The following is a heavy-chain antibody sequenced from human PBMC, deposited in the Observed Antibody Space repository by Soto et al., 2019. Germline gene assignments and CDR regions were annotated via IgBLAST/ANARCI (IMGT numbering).Heavy chain of an antibody. J-gene: IGHJ3*02. D-gene: IGHD1-1*01. CDR2: IIPILGIA. Sequence: QVQLVQSGAEVKKPGSSVKVSCKASGGTFSSYTISWVRQAPGQGLEWMGRIIPILGIANYAQKFQGRVTITADKSTSTAYMELSSVRSEDTAVYYCARDGVQLERRYAFDIWGQGTMVTVSS. V-gene: IGHV1-69*08. CDR1: GGTFSSYT. CDR3: ARDGVQLERRYAFDI.